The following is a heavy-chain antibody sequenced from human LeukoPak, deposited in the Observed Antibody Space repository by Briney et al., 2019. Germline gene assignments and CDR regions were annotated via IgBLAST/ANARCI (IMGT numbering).Heavy chain of an antibody. CDR2: ISYDGSNK. Sequence: GSLGISCAASGFTFSSYAMHWVRQASGKGLEWVAVISYDGSNKYYAESVKGRFTISRDNSKNTLYLQMNSLRAEDTAVYYCARPPGIAVAGNFDYWGQGTLVTVSS. V-gene: IGHV3-30-3*01. D-gene: IGHD6-19*01. CDR3: ARPPGIAVAGNFDY. J-gene: IGHJ4*02. CDR1: GFTFSSYA.